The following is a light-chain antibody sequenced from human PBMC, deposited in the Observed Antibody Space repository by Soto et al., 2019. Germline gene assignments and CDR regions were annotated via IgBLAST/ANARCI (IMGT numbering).Light chain of an antibody. CDR3: YSYAGSPTFVI. CDR2: EVS. Sequence: QFSLTQPASVYGSYGQSITIPSSVASSDFGSYNLVSWYQPHTGKAPKLMIYEVSRRPSEISNRFSGSKSGNTASLTISGLQAEDEADYYCYSYAGSPTFVIFGGWTKVNVL. CDR1: SSDFGSYNL. V-gene: IGLV2-23*02. J-gene: IGLJ2*01.